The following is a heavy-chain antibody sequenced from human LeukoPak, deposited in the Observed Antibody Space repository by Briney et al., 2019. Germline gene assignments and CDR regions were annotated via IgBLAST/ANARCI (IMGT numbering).Heavy chain of an antibody. Sequence: SVKVSCKASGGTFSSYAISWVRQAPGQGLEWMGGIIPIFGTANYAQKFQRRVTITTDESTSTAYMELSSLRSEDTAVYYCGSGYCSSTSCPDYYYYMDVWGKGTTVTVSS. D-gene: IGHD2-2*01. CDR3: GSGYCSSTSCPDYYYYMDV. J-gene: IGHJ6*03. CDR2: IIPIFGTA. V-gene: IGHV1-69*05. CDR1: GGTFSSYA.